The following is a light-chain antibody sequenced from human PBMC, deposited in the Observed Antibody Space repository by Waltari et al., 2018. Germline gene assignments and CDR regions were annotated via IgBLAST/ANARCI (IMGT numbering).Light chain of an antibody. CDR1: LSNIGSNT. CDR3: ATWDDSINNPV. CDR2: TNT. V-gene: IGLV1-44*01. J-gene: IGLJ3*02. Sequence: VLTQPPSASGTSGQRVTLSCSGSLSNIGSNTVNWYQVLPRTAPRLRIFTNTQRPSGVPDQFSASRSSTTASLAISGLQSDYEADYYCATWDDSINNPVFGGGTKLTVL.